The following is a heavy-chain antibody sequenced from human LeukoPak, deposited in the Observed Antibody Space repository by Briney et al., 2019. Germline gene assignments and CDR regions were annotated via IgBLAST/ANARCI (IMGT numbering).Heavy chain of an antibody. Sequence: ASVKVSCKASGYTFTSYDINWVRQATGQGLEWMGWMNPNSGDTGYAQKFQGRVTMTKNTSITTAYMELSSLRSEDTAVYYCARGLYGSGSYFDYGMDVWGQGTTVTVSS. J-gene: IGHJ6*02. CDR3: ARGLYGSGSYFDYGMDV. V-gene: IGHV1-8*01. CDR1: GYTFTSYD. D-gene: IGHD3-10*01. CDR2: MNPNSGDT.